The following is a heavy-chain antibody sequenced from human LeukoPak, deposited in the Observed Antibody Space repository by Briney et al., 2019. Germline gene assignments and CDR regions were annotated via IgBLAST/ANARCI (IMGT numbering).Heavy chain of an antibody. CDR3: ARRKEMRTYYYDSSGYSYYFDY. D-gene: IGHD3-22*01. J-gene: IGHJ4*02. Sequence: ASVKVSCKASGYTLTGYYMHWVRQAPGQGLEWMGWINPNSGGTNYAQKFQGWVTMTRDTSISTAYMELSRLRSDDTAVYYCARRKEMRTYYYDSSGYSYYFDYWGQGTLVTVSS. CDR2: INPNSGGT. V-gene: IGHV1-2*04. CDR1: GYTLTGYY.